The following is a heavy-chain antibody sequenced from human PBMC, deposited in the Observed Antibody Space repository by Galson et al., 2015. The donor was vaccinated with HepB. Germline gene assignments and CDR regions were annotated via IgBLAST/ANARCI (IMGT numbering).Heavy chain of an antibody. Sequence: SLRLSCAGSGFTFSSYAMNWVRQAPGKGLEWVSAISGSADNTNYADSVKGRFTISRDNSRNTLYLQMRSLRAEDTAEYYCAKAGTTVVSLTEHFNHWGQGTVVTVSS. CDR3: AKAGTTVVSLTEHFNH. V-gene: IGHV3-23*01. D-gene: IGHD4-23*01. CDR1: GFTFSSYA. J-gene: IGHJ1*01. CDR2: ISGSADNT.